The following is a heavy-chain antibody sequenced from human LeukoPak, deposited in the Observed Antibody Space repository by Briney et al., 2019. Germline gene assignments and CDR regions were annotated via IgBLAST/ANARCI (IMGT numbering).Heavy chain of an antibody. J-gene: IGHJ6*03. CDR2: IYYSGST. V-gene: IGHV4-59*01. Sequence: SETLSLTCTVSGGSISSYYWSWIRQPPGKGLEWLGYIYYSGSTNYNPSLKSRVTISVDTSKNQFSLKLSSVTAADTAVYYCARVEEGYGSGRRENYYYYYMDVWGKGTTVTISS. CDR1: GGSISSYY. CDR3: ARVEEGYGSGRRENYYYYYMDV. D-gene: IGHD3-10*01.